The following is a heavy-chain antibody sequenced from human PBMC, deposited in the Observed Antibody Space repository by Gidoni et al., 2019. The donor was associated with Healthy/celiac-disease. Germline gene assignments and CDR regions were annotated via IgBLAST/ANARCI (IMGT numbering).Heavy chain of an antibody. J-gene: IGHJ4*02. V-gene: IGHV3-7*01. CDR3: ARDPYCGGDCYYDY. Sequence: EVQLVESGGGLVQHGGSLRLSCAASGFPFSSYWMSWVRQAPGKGLEWVANIKQDGSEKYYVDSVKGRFTISRDNAKNSLYLQMNSLRAEDTAVYYCARDPYCGGDCYYDYWGQGTLVTVSS. CDR2: IKQDGSEK. D-gene: IGHD2-21*02. CDR1: GFPFSSYW.